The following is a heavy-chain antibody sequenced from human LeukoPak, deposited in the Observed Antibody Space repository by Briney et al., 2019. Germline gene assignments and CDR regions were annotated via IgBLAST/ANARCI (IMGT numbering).Heavy chain of an antibody. Sequence: SETLSLTCAVYGGSFSGYYWSWIRQPPGKGLEWIGEINHSGSTNYNPSLKSRVTISVDTSKNQFSLKLSSVTAADTSVYYCARGPALFSRYDFWSGYPIGFDPWGQGTLVTVSS. D-gene: IGHD3-3*01. CDR2: INHSGST. CDR3: ARGPALFSRYDFWSGYPIGFDP. J-gene: IGHJ5*02. CDR1: GGSFSGYY. V-gene: IGHV4-34*01.